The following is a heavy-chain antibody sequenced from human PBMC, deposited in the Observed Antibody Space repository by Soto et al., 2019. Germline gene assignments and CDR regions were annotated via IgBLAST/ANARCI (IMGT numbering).Heavy chain of an antibody. CDR1: GFTFSSYA. V-gene: IGHV3-23*01. CDR3: AKDRRGRSGSDAFDI. J-gene: IGHJ3*02. Sequence: LSCAASGFTFSSYAMSWVRQAPGKGLEWVSAISGSGGSTYYADSVKGRFTISRDNSKNTLYLQMNSLRAEDTAVYYCAKDRRGRSGSDAFDIWGQGGMVTVSS. CDR2: ISGSGGST. D-gene: IGHD3-22*01.